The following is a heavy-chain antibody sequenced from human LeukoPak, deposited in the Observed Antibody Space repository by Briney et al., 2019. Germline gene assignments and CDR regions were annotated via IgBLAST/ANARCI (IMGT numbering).Heavy chain of an antibody. CDR3: ARRGIGIVGATKDDY. CDR2: ISVYNGNT. CDR1: GYTFTSYG. Sequence: GASVKVSCKASGYTFTSYGISWVRQAPGQGLEWMGWISVYNGNTNYAQNLQGRVTMTTDTSTSTAYMELRSLRSDDTAAYYCARRGIGIVGATKDDYWGQGTLVTVSS. J-gene: IGHJ4*02. V-gene: IGHV1-18*01. D-gene: IGHD1-26*01.